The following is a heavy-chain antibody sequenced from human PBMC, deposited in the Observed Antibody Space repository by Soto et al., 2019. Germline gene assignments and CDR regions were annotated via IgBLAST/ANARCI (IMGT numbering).Heavy chain of an antibody. CDR1: GYTFTSYD. J-gene: IGHJ6*02. V-gene: IGHV1-8*01. CDR3: ARLPDGYYYYGMDV. CDR2: MNHNSGNT. Sequence: QVQLVQSGAEVKKPGASVKVSCKASGYTFTSYDINWVRQATGQGHEWMGWMNHNSGNTGYAQKFQGRVTMTRNISISTAYMELSSLRSEDTAVYYCARLPDGYYYYGMDVWGQGTTVTVSS.